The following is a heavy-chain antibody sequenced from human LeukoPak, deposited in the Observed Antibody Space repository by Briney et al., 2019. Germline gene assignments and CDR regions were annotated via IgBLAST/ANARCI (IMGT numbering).Heavy chain of an antibody. CDR1: GYTLTELS. CDR2: FDPEDGET. D-gene: IGHD3-3*01. CDR3: ARGNAIFGVEVQGYNWFDP. J-gene: IGHJ5*02. V-gene: IGHV1-24*01. Sequence: GASVKVSCKVSGYTLTELSMHWVRQAPGKGLEWMGGFDPEDGETIYAQKFQGRVTMTRNTSISTAYMELSSLRSEDTAVYYCARGNAIFGVEVQGYNWFDPWGQGTLVTVSS.